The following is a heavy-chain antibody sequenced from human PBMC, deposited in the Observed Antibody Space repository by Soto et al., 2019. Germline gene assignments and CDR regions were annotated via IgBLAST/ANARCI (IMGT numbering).Heavy chain of an antibody. CDR3: ARQGYCSGGSCYGNAFDI. CDR2: INAGNGNT. D-gene: IGHD2-15*01. V-gene: IGHV1-3*01. Sequence: ASVKVSCKASGYTFTSYAMHWVRQAPGQRLERMGWINAGNGNTKYSQKFQGRVTITRDTSASTAYMELSSLRSEDTAVYYCARQGYCSGGSCYGNAFDIWGQGTMVTAS. CDR1: GYTFTSYA. J-gene: IGHJ3*02.